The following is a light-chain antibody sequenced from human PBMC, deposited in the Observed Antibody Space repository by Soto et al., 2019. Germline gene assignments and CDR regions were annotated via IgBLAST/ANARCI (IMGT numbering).Light chain of an antibody. CDR3: MQGLQTPFT. V-gene: IGKV2-28*01. CDR2: LGS. CDR1: QSLLHRNGYNF. J-gene: IGKJ3*01. Sequence: DIVLTQSPLSLPVTPGEPASISCRSSQSLLHRNGYNFLALYLQKPGQSPQLLIYLGSNRASGVPDRFSGCGLGTDFTLQINRVEAEDVWVYYCMQGLQTPFTFCPGTKVDIK.